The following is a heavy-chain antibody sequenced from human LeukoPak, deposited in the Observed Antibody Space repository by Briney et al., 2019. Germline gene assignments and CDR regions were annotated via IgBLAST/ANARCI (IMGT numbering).Heavy chain of an antibody. CDR2: IYYSGST. Sequence: PSETLSLTCTVSGGSISSYYWSWIRQPPGKGLEWIGYIYYSGSTNYNPSLKSRVTISVDTSKNQFSLKLSSVTAADTAVYYCARVGGAAEYSFDYWGQGTLVTVSS. CDR3: ARVGGAAEYSFDY. J-gene: IGHJ4*02. D-gene: IGHD2-21*01. V-gene: IGHV4-59*01. CDR1: GGSISSYY.